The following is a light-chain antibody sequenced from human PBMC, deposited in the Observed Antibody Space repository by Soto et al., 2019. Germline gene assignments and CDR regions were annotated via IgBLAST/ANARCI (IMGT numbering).Light chain of an antibody. CDR3: QQYGNSPYT. CDR1: QSVARSY. CDR2: DAS. Sequence: EIVLTQSPGTLSLSPGERATLSCRASQSVARSYLAWFQQSPGQAPRLLIYDASSRATGIPDRFSGSGSGTDFTLAISRLEPEDFAVYYCQQYGNSPYTFGQGTKLEIK. J-gene: IGKJ2*01. V-gene: IGKV3-20*01.